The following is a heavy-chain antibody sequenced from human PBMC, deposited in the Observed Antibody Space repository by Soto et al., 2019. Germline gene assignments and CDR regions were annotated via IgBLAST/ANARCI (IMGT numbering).Heavy chain of an antibody. J-gene: IGHJ4*02. CDR2: ISGSGGTA. D-gene: IGHD1-1*01. Sequence: EVQLLESGGGSVQPGGSLRLSCAASGFTFSSYAMHWVRRPPGKGLEWVSSISGSGGTAYYAASVKGRFSISRDSLVNTLYQQMNSQRAEDTAVYYCAKGRGQNWNFDYWGQGTLVTVSP. CDR3: AKGRGQNWNFDY. V-gene: IGHV3-23*01. CDR1: GFTFSSYA.